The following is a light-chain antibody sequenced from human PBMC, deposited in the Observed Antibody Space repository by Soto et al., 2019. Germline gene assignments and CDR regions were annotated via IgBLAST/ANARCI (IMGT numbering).Light chain of an antibody. CDR1: SSDVGGYTY. V-gene: IGLV2-14*01. CDR3: SSYTTSSALV. Sequence: QSVLTQPASVSGSPGQSITISCTGTSSDVGGYTYVSWYQQHPGKAPKLMIFEVSNRPSGVSHRFSGSRSGNTASLTISGLQAEDEADYYCSSYTTSSALVFGTGTQLTVL. J-gene: IGLJ1*01. CDR2: EVS.